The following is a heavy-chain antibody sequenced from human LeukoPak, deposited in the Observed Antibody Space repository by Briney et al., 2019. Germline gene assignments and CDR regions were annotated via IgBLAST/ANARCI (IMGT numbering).Heavy chain of an antibody. Sequence: GASVKVSCKASGGTFGSYGISWVRQAPGQGLEWMGRIIPILGIANYAQKFQGRVTITADKSTRTAYMELSSLRSDDTAMFYCARDIRTGDNYFDYWGQGTLVTVSS. V-gene: IGHV1-69*04. J-gene: IGHJ4*02. CDR1: GGTFGSYG. D-gene: IGHD1-14*01. CDR2: IIPILGIA. CDR3: ARDIRTGDNYFDY.